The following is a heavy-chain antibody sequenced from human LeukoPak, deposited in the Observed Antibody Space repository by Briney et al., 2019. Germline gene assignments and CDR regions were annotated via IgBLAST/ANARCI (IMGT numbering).Heavy chain of an antibody. CDR3: AKDGYSGYAGPYYFDY. J-gene: IGHJ4*02. D-gene: IGHD5-12*01. V-gene: IGHV3-23*01. CDR1: GFTFSSYA. CDR2: ISGSGGST. Sequence: PGGSLRLSCAASGFTFSSYAMNWVRQAPGKGLEWVLGISGSGGSTYYADSVKGRLTISRDNSKNTLYLQMNILRAEDTAVYYCAKDGYSGYAGPYYFDYWGQGTLVTVSS.